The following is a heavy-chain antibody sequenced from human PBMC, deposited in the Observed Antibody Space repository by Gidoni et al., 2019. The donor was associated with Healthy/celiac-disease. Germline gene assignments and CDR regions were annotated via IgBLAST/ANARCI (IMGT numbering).Heavy chain of an antibody. CDR1: GGSISSYY. D-gene: IGHD2-15*01. Sequence: QVQLQESCPGLVKPSETLSLTCTVSGGSISSYYWSWIRQPAGKGLEWIGRIYTSGSTNYDPSLKSRVTMSVDTSKNQFSLKLSSVTAADTAVYYCAIEGGNPGDAFDIWGQGTMVTVSS. CDR3: AIEGGNPGDAFDI. J-gene: IGHJ3*02. CDR2: IYTSGST. V-gene: IGHV4-4*07.